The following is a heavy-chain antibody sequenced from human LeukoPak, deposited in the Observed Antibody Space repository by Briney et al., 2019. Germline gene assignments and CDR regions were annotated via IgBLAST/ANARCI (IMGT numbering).Heavy chain of an antibody. D-gene: IGHD3-3*01. CDR3: ARGREFLDFWSGYYPPAFDY. Sequence: SETLSLTCTVSGGSISSYYWSWLRQPPGKGLEWIGYIYYSGSTNYNPSLKSRVTISVDTSKNQFSLKLSSVTAADTAVYYCARGREFLDFWSGYYPPAFDYWGQGTLVTVSS. CDR2: IYYSGST. V-gene: IGHV4-59*01. CDR1: GGSISSYY. J-gene: IGHJ4*02.